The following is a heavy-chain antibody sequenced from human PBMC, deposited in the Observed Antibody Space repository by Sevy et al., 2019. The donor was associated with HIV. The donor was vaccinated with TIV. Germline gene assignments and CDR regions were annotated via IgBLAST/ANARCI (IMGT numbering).Heavy chain of an antibody. CDR2: ISYDGSNK. CDR1: GFTFSSYG. Sequence: GGSLRLSCVASGFTFSSYGMHWVRQAPGKGLEWVAVISYDGSNKYYADSVKGRFTISRDNSKNTLYLQMNSLRAEDTAVYYCAKTSGLSHGMDVWGQGTTVTVSS. CDR3: AKTSGLSHGMDV. V-gene: IGHV3-30*18. D-gene: IGHD3-3*01. J-gene: IGHJ6*02.